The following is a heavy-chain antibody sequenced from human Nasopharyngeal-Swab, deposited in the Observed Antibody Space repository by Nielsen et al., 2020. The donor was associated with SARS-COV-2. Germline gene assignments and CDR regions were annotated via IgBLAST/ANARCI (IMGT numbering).Heavy chain of an antibody. CDR3: AREAYYYGSGTYDS. D-gene: IGHD3-10*01. Sequence: WIRQPPGKGLEWIGYLYYSGIINYNPSLMSRVTISIDKSKNQFSLNLSPVNAADTAVYFCAREAYYYGSGTYDSWGQGTLVTVSS. J-gene: IGHJ4*02. V-gene: IGHV4-59*01. CDR2: LYYSGII.